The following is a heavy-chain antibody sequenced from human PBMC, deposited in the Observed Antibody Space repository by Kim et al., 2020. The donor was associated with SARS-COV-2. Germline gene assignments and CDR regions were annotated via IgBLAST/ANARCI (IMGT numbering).Heavy chain of an antibody. CDR3: AKAEYQMYLFDY. V-gene: IGHV3-30*02. CDR2: K. J-gene: IGHJ4*02. D-gene: IGHD2-2*01. Sequence: KYYPDSVKGRFTISRDNSKNTLYLEMNSLRTEDTAVYYCAKAEYQMYLFDYWGQGTLVTVSS.